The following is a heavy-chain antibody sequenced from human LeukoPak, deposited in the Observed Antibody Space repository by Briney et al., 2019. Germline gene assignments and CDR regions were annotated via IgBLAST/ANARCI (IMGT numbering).Heavy chain of an antibody. D-gene: IGHD3-16*01. CDR3: ATSPRIMITFGGVWVDY. V-gene: IGHV1-24*01. CDR1: GYTLTELS. J-gene: IGHJ4*02. Sequence: ASVKVSCKVSGYTLTELSMHWVRQAPGKGLEWMGGFDPEDGETIYAQKFQGRVTMTEDTSTDTAYMELSSLRSEDTAVYYCATSPRIMITFGGVWVDYWGQGTLVTVSS. CDR2: FDPEDGET.